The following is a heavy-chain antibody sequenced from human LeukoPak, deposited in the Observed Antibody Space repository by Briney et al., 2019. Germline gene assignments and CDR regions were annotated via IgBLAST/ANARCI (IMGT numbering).Heavy chain of an antibody. CDR3: ARDSARGYSYGYNAFDI. CDR1: GYNFRNYG. J-gene: IGHJ3*02. CDR2: ITAGNGNT. V-gene: IGHV1-18*01. Sequence: ASVKVSCKASGYNFRNYGIGWVRQAPRQGLEWMGWITAGNGNTNYAQKVQGRVTMATDTSTSTAYMELRSLRSDDTAVYFCARDSARGYSYGYNAFDIWGQGTMVTVSS. D-gene: IGHD5-18*01.